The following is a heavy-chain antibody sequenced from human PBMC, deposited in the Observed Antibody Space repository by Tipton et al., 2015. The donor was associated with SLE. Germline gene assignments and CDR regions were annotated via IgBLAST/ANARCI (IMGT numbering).Heavy chain of an antibody. D-gene: IGHD3-10*01. CDR3: ASGGYYGSGSYYGGWFDP. CDR1: GGSITTYH. J-gene: IGHJ5*02. CDR2: IYSSGST. V-gene: IGHV4-4*08. Sequence: TLSLTCTVSGGSITTYHWSWIRQPPGKGLEWIGYIYSSGSTNYNPSLTSRVTISVDTSKNQFSLHLRSVTAADTAVYYCASGGYYGSGSYYGGWFDPWGQGTLVTVSS.